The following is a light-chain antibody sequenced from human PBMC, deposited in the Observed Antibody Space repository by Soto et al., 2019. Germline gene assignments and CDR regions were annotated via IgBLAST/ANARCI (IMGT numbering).Light chain of an antibody. J-gene: IGKJ1*01. CDR1: QRVSNNY. CDR2: DAS. Sequence: EIVLTQSPATLSLSPGESATLSCGASQRVSNNYLAWYQQKPGLAPRLLIYDASSRATGIPDRFTGSGSGTDFTLTISRLEPEDFAVYYCQQYGSSGTFGQGTKVDI. V-gene: IGKV3D-20*01. CDR3: QQYGSSGT.